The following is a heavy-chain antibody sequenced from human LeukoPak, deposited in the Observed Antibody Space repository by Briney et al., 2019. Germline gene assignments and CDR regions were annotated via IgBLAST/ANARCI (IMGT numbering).Heavy chain of an antibody. CDR2: IYPGDSDT. D-gene: IGHD2-15*01. Sequence: KLGPSLKISCKGSGYTFTSYWIGWVRQMPGKGLEWMGIIYPGDSDTRYSPSFQGQVTISADKSISTAYLQWSSLKAPDTAMYYCARYCSGGSCSQHYYYYGMDVWGQGTTVTVSS. J-gene: IGHJ6*02. V-gene: IGHV5-51*01. CDR3: ARYCSGGSCSQHYYYYGMDV. CDR1: GYTFTSYW.